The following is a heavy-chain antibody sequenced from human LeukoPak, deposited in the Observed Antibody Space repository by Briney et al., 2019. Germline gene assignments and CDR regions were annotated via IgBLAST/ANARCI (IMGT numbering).Heavy chain of an antibody. V-gene: IGHV3-9*01. Sequence: GGSLRLSWPASGFTFDNYAMHGVGQAPGKGLEWVSGISWNSGSIGYADSVKGRFTISRDNAKNSLYLQMNSLRAEDTALYYCAKDIRLGYYGMDVWGQGTTVTVSS. CDR2: ISWNSGSI. CDR1: GFTFDNYA. CDR3: AKDIRLGYYGMDV. J-gene: IGHJ6*02. D-gene: IGHD6-19*01.